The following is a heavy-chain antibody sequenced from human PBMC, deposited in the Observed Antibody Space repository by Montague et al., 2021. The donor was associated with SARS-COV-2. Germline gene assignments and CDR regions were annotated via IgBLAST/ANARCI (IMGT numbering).Heavy chain of an antibody. CDR1: GASISNYY. Sequence: SETLSLTCTVSGASISNYYWNWIRHRPAQGLGRVVLANTGGSAKYHPPLSSQLTISVHTSTNQFSLKLPSVAAAGTAVYYCARLRDGVVPSPILGDWSYYYHDHLDVWGRGTTVTVTS. CDR2: ANTGGSA. V-gene: IGHV4-4*07. CDR3: ARLRDGVVPSPILGDWSYYYHDHLDV. D-gene: IGHD3/OR15-3a*01. J-gene: IGHJ6*01.